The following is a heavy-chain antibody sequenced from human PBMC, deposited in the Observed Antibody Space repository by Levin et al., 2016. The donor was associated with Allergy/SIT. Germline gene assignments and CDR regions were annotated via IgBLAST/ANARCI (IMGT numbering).Heavy chain of an antibody. CDR2: ISGDSSTI. J-gene: IGHJ4*02. V-gene: IGHV3-48*02. Sequence: GGSLRLSCAASGFAFSSYGMNWVRQAPRKGLEWVSYISGDSSTIYYADSVKGRFTISRDNAKGSLYLQMNSLRDDDTAVYYCARRLAYWGQGTLVTVSS. CDR1: GFAFSSYG. CDR3: ARRLAY.